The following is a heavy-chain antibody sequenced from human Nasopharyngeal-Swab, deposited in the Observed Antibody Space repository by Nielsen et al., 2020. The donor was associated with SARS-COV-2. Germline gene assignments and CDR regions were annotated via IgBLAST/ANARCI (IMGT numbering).Heavy chain of an antibody. CDR2: IRSKANSYAT. D-gene: IGHD6-19*01. CDR3: TRHSGWGDY. J-gene: IGHJ4*02. V-gene: IGHV3-73*01. Sequence: GSLKISSAASGFTFIGSAMHWVRQASGKGLEWVGRIRSKANSYATAYAASVKGRFTISRDDSKNTAYLQMNSLKTEATAVYYCTRHSGWGDYWGQGTLVTVSS. CDR1: GFTFIGSA.